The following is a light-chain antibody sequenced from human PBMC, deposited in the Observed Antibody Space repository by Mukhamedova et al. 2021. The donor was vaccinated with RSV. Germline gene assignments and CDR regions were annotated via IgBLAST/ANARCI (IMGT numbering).Light chain of an antibody. CDR3: QQYGSSPYS. V-gene: IGKV3-20*01. CDR2: GAS. Sequence: SVSSSYLAWYQQKPGQAPRLLIYGASSRATGIPDRFSGSGSGTDFTLTISRLEPEDFAVYYCQQYGSSPYSFGQGTKLEIK. CDR1: SVSSSY. J-gene: IGKJ2*03.